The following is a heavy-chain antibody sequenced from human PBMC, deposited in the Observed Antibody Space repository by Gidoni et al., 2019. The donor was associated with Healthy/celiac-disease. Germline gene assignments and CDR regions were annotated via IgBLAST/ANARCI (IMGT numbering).Heavy chain of an antibody. J-gene: IGHJ4*02. Sequence: EVQLVESGGGWVQPGGSLRLSGAASGFTFSSYEMNWVRQAPGKGLEWVSYISSSGSTISYADSVKGRFTISRDNAKNSLYLQMNSLRAEDTAVYYCARDSASGDYWGQGTLVTVSS. CDR3: ARDSASGDY. V-gene: IGHV3-48*03. CDR1: GFTFSSYE. CDR2: ISSSGSTI. D-gene: IGHD6-19*01.